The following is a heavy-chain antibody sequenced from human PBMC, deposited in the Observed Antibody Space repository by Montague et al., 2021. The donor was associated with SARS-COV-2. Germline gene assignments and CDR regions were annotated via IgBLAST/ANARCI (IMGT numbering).Heavy chain of an antibody. J-gene: IGHJ6*02. Sequence: SETLSLTCTVSGYSITHAYYWGWIRQPPGKGLEWIGNIWHGGSTYYNPSLKSRVTISVDTSNNQFSLKLTSVTAADTAVYYCARTSQYCTPTNCYLPNAMDVWGQVTTVTVSS. CDR1: GYSITHAYY. D-gene: IGHD2-8*01. V-gene: IGHV4-38-2*02. CDR2: IWHGGST. CDR3: ARTSQYCTPTNCYLPNAMDV.